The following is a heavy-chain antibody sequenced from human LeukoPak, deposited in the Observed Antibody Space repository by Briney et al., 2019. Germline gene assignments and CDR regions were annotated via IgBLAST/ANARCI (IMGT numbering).Heavy chain of an antibody. J-gene: IGHJ4*02. CDR2: IYYSGST. CDR1: GGSFSNYY. Sequence: SETLSLTCALYGGSFSNYYWGWIRQPPGKGLEWIGSIYYSGSTNYNPSLKSRVTISVDTSKNQFSLKLSSVTAADTAVYYCAREVRYFDWGYFDYWGQGTLVTVSS. D-gene: IGHD3-9*01. CDR3: AREVRYFDWGYFDY. V-gene: IGHV4-34*01.